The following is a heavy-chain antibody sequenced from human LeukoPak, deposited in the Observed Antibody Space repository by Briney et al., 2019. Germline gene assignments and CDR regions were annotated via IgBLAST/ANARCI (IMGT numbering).Heavy chain of an antibody. J-gene: IGHJ6*03. V-gene: IGHV3-30*02. Sequence: GGSLRLSCTASGFAFRSHAMHWVRQAPGRGLEWVAFIRYDGSKKFYADSVKGRFTISRDNSKNTLYLQMYSLRAEDTAVYYCAKIPYGDYVLDYYYYMDVWGKGTTVTISS. CDR1: GFAFRSHA. CDR3: AKIPYGDYVLDYYYYMDV. D-gene: IGHD4-17*01. CDR2: IRYDGSKK.